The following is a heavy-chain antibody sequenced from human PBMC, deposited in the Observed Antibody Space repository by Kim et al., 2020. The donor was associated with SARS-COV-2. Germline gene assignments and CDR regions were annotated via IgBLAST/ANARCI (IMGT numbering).Heavy chain of an antibody. CDR3: ARGGIGYCSSTSCHDAFDI. D-gene: IGHD2-2*01. V-gene: IGHV4-61*01. Sequence: SETLSLTCTVSGGSVSSGSYYWSWIRQPPGKGLEWIGYIYYSGSTNYNPSLKSRVTISVDTSKNQFSLKLSSVTAADTAVYYCARGGIGYCSSTSCHDAFDIWGQGTMVTVSS. CDR1: GGSVSSGSYY. CDR2: IYYSGST. J-gene: IGHJ3*02.